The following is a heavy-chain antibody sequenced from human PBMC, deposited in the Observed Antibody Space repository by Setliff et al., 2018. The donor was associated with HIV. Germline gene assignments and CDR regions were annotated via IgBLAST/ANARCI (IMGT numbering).Heavy chain of an antibody. CDR2: ITGYNGNT. V-gene: IGHV1-18*01. D-gene: IGHD2-15*01. Sequence: ASVKVSCKASGYIFTNYGISWVRQAPGQGLEWMGWITGYNGNTNYAEKFQGRVTMTIDTSTSTAYLELRSLRSEDTAVYYCARVGSYWTQFDYWGQGTLVTVSS. CDR1: GYIFTNYG. J-gene: IGHJ4*01. CDR3: ARVGSYWTQFDY.